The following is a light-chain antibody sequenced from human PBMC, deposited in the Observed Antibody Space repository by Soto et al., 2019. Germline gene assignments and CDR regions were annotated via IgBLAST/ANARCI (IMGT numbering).Light chain of an antibody. J-gene: IGLJ1*01. Sequence: QSVLTQPPSASGSPGQSVTITCSGTENDIGFANYVSWYQQHPDEAPKLLIYEVSNRPSGVSNRFSGSKSGNTASLTISGLQAEDEADYYCSSYTSSSTLYVFGTGTKLTVL. CDR3: SSYTSSSTLYV. CDR1: ENDIGFANY. V-gene: IGLV2-14*01. CDR2: EVS.